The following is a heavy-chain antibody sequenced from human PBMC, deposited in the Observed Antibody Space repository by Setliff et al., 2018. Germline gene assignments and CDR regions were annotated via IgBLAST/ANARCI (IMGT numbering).Heavy chain of an antibody. V-gene: IGHV4-61*02. CDR2: LHTSGTT. Sequence: SQTLSLPCAVSGGSITSGSYYWSWIQQPAGEGLEWIGRLHTSGTTVYNPSLKGRVTISADTSTNHFSLKLTSVTAADTAVYYCARDNTIVGATDYWGQGALVTVSS. J-gene: IGHJ4*02. D-gene: IGHD1-26*01. CDR3: ARDNTIVGATDY. CDR1: GGSITSGSYY.